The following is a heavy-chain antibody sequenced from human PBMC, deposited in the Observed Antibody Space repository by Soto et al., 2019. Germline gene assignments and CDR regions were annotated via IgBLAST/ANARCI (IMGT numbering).Heavy chain of an antibody. V-gene: IGHV1-69*06. J-gene: IGHJ4*02. D-gene: IGHD2-2*02. CDR1: GSRFSNYV. Sequence: QVQLVQSGVEVKTPGSSLKVSCTVSGSRFSNYVISRVRQAPGHGLEWLGRIIPIFNTTQYPQKFQGRVTITADKSTNTASLELSSLRSDDTAVYYCAREGRGKKAGYNGLVSLGYWGQGTPVTVSS. CDR3: AREGRGKKAGYNGLVSLGY. CDR2: IIPIFNTT.